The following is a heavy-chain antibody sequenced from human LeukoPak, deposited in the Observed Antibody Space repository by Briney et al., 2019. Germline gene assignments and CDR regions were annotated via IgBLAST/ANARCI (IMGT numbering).Heavy chain of an antibody. D-gene: IGHD4-23*01. CDR1: GFTFNMHW. V-gene: IGHV3-7*01. CDR2: ISEDGFDK. J-gene: IGHJ4*02. Sequence: GGSLRLSCAATGFTFNMHWMSWVRQAPGKGLESVAYISEDGFDKFYVDSVKGRFTISRDNAKNSLYLQMNSLRAEDTGTYYCARDAGYGGNSDYWGQGTLVTASS. CDR3: ARDAGYGGNSDY.